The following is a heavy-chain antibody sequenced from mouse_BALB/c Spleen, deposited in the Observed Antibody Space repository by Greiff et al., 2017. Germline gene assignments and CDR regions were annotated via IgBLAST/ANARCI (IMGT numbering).Heavy chain of an antibody. J-gene: IGHJ2*01. Sequence: EVMLVESGGGLVKPGGSLKLSCAASGFTFSSYAMSWVRQTPEKRLEWVASISSGGSTYYPDSVKGRFTISRDNARNILYLQMSSLRSEDTAMYYCARGGSVGYFDYWGQGTTLTVSS. CDR1: GFTFSSYA. CDR3: ARGGSVGYFDY. CDR2: ISSGGST. V-gene: IGHV5-6-5*01.